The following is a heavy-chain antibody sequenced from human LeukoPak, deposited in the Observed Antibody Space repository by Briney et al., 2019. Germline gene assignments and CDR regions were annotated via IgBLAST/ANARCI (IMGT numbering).Heavy chain of an antibody. Sequence: SETLSLTCAVYGGSFSGYYWSWIRQPPGKGLEWIGEINHSGSTNYNPSLKSRVTISVDTSKTQFSLKLSSVTAADTAVYYCARVSSYVGWFDPWGQGTLVTVSS. V-gene: IGHV4-34*01. CDR2: INHSGST. CDR3: ARVSSYVGWFDP. D-gene: IGHD1-26*01. CDR1: GGSFSGYY. J-gene: IGHJ5*02.